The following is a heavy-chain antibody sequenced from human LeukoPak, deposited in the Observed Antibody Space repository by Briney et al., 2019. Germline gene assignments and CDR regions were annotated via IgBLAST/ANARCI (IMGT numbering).Heavy chain of an antibody. D-gene: IGHD6-19*01. Sequence: GGSLRLSCGASGFTFSDYPMNWVRQASGKGVEWVSSISSSSSYIYYADSVKGRFTISRDNAKNSLYLQMNSLRAEDTAVYYCASGIAVAGTDYWGQGTLVTVSS. V-gene: IGHV3-21*01. CDR1: GFTFSDYP. CDR2: ISSSSSYI. J-gene: IGHJ4*02. CDR3: ASGIAVAGTDY.